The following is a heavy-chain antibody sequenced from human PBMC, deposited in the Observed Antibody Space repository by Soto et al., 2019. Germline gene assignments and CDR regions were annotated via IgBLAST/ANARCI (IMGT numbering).Heavy chain of an antibody. CDR1: GGSFSSDSFI. CDR2: ISSSGTT. CDR3: ARDHKWDGMDV. D-gene: IGHD1-26*01. Sequence: SETLSLTCSVSGGSFSSDSFIWSWVRQLPGKGLEWIGYISSSGTTYYNPSLKSRLIMSVDTSKNQSSLKLTSVTAADTAVYFCARDHKWDGMDVWGQGTTVTVSS. J-gene: IGHJ6*02. V-gene: IGHV4-31*03.